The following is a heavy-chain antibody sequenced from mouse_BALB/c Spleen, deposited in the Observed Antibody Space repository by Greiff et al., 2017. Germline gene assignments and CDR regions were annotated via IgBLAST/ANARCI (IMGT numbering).Heavy chain of an antibody. Sequence: QVQLKQSGAELAKPGASVKMSCKASGYTFTSYWMHWVKQRPGQGLEWIGYINPSTGYTEYNQKFKDKATLTADKSSSTAYMQLSSLTSEDSAVYYCARRMGGNYEIAYWGQGTLVTVSA. V-gene: IGHV1-7*01. CDR2: INPSTGYT. D-gene: IGHD2-1*01. J-gene: IGHJ3*01. CDR1: GYTFTSYW. CDR3: ARRMGGNYEIAY.